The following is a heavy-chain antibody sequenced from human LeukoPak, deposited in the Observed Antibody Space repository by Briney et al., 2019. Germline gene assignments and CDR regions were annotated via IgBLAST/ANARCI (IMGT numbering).Heavy chain of an antibody. D-gene: IGHD6-6*01. V-gene: IGHV1-46*01. Sequence: ASVKVSCKASGYTFTSYYMHWVRQAPGQGLEWMGIINPSGGSTSYAQKFQGRVTMTRDTSTSTVYMELSSLRSEDTAVYYCARDLRRSSSSLGYYYYGMDVWGQGTTVTVSS. CDR3: ARDLRRSSSSLGYYYYGMDV. CDR1: GYTFTSYY. CDR2: INPSGGST. J-gene: IGHJ6*02.